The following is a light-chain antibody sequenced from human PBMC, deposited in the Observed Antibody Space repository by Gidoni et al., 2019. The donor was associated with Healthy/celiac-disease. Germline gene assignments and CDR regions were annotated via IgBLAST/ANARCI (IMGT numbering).Light chain of an antibody. CDR3: MQGTHWPPYT. Sequence: DVVMTQSPLSLTVTLGQPASISCRSSRSLVHSDGNTFLTWFHQRPGQSPRRLIYRISNRDSGVPDRFSGSGSGIDFTLKISRVEAEDVGVYYCMQGTHWPPYTFGQGTKLEIK. J-gene: IGKJ2*01. V-gene: IGKV2-30*02. CDR2: RIS. CDR1: RSLVHSDGNTF.